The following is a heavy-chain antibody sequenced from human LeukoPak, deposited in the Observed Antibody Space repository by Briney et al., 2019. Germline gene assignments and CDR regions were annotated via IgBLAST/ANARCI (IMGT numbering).Heavy chain of an antibody. J-gene: IGHJ6*03. CDR3: ARAVVTVYYYYMDV. CDR2: INSDGSST. CDR1: GFTFSSYW. V-gene: IGHV3-74*01. D-gene: IGHD4-23*01. Sequence: PGGSLRLSCAASGFTFSSYWMHWVRQAPGKGLVWVSRINSDGSSTSYADSVKGRSTISRDNAKNSLYLQMNSLRAEDTAVYYCARAVVTVYYYYMDVWGNGTTVTISS.